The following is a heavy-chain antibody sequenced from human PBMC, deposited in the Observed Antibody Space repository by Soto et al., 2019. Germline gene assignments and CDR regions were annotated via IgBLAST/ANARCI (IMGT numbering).Heavy chain of an antibody. CDR3: ARGGDSAMVTGGYVDY. Sequence: QVQLVQSGAAVKKPGSSVKVSCKASGDTFNNYGISWVRQAPGQRLEWMGEIIPIFPTSNYAQKFQGRVKITADESTSTAYMELSSLTSEDTAVYYWARGGDSAMVTGGYVDYWGQGTLVTVSS. D-gene: IGHD5-18*01. CDR2: IIPIFPTS. CDR1: GDTFNNYG. V-gene: IGHV1-69*12. J-gene: IGHJ4*02.